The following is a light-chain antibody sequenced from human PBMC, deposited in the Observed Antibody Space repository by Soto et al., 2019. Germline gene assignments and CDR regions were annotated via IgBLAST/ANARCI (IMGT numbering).Light chain of an antibody. J-gene: IGKJ1*01. Sequence: EIVFTQSPGTLSLSPGERTTLSCRASQNISSTYFAWYQQKPGQAPRLLIYGASSRATGIPDRFRGSGSGIDFTVTISRPETEDIAVYSCQQYGTSPQTFGQGTRVDLK. CDR2: GAS. CDR1: QNISSTY. CDR3: QQYGTSPQT. V-gene: IGKV3-20*01.